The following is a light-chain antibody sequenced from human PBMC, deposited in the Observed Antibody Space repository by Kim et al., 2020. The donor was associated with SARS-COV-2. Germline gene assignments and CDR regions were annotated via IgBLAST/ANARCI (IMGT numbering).Light chain of an antibody. Sequence: IQLTQSPSSLSASVGDRVTITCRASQGVSSYLAWYQQKPGKVPKLLIYAASTLQSGVPSRFSGSGSVTDFTLTISSLQPEDFATYYCQQLYSYPLTVGGGTKVDIK. V-gene: IGKV1-9*01. J-gene: IGKJ4*02. CDR1: QGVSSY. CDR2: AAS. CDR3: QQLYSYPLT.